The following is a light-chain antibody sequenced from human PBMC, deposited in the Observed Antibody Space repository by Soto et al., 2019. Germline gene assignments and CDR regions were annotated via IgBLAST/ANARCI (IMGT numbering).Light chain of an antibody. CDR2: AAT. J-gene: IGKJ1*01. Sequence: DIQMTQSPSSLSASIGDRVTITCRASQSISNYLNWYQQKEGRAPSLLIYAATTLQSGVPSRFSGSRSGTDFSLTISGLQREDFGTYFCQQSYKSPRTFGQGTKV. V-gene: IGKV1-39*01. CDR3: QQSYKSPRT. CDR1: QSISNY.